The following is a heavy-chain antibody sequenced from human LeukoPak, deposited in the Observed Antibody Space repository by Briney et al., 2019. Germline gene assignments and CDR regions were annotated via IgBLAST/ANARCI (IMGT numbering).Heavy chain of an antibody. CDR3: AKEGSSWSTFDY. J-gene: IGHJ4*02. Sequence: GGSLRLSCAASGFTFDDYGMSWVRQAPGKGLEWVSGISWNSRSIAYADSVKGRFTISRDNAKNSLYLQMNSLRAEDMALYYCAKEGSSWSTFDYWGQGTPVTVSS. V-gene: IGHV3-9*03. D-gene: IGHD6-13*01. CDR2: ISWNSRSI. CDR1: GFTFDDYG.